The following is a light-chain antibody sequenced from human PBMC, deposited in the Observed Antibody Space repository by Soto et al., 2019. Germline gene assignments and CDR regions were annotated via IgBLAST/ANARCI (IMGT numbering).Light chain of an antibody. Sequence: DIQMTQSSSTLSGSVGDRVTITCRASQTISSWLAWYQQKPGKAPKLLIYKASTLKSGVPSRFSGSGSGTEFTLTISSLHPDDFATYYCQHYNSYSEAFGQGTKVDIK. J-gene: IGKJ1*01. CDR1: QTISSW. V-gene: IGKV1-5*03. CDR2: KAS. CDR3: QHYNSYSEA.